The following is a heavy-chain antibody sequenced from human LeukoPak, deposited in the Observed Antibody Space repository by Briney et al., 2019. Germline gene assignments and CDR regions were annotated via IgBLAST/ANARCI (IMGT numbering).Heavy chain of an antibody. CDR3: AGSVRVAVAPLGYFQH. CDR2: INPNSGGT. D-gene: IGHD6-19*01. CDR1: GYTFTGYC. J-gene: IGHJ1*01. Sequence: ASVKVSCKASGYTFTGYCMHWVRQAPGQGLEWMGWINPNSGGTNYAQKFQGRVTMTRDTSISTAYMELSRLRSDDTAVYYCAGSVRVAVAPLGYFQHWGQGTLVTVSS. V-gene: IGHV1-2*02.